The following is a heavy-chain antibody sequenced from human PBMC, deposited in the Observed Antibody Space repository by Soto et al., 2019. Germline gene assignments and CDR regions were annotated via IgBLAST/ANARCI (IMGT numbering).Heavy chain of an antibody. J-gene: IGHJ4*02. D-gene: IGHD4-17*01. CDR2: INPNSGGT. CDR3: ARVISDDYGDYGLWY. Sequence: GASVKVSCKASGYTFTGYYMHWVRQAPGQGLEWMGWINPNSGGTNYAQKFQGWVTMTRDTSISTAYMELSRLRSEDTAVYYCARVISDDYGDYGLWYWGQGTLVTVSS. CDR1: GYTFTGYY. V-gene: IGHV1-2*04.